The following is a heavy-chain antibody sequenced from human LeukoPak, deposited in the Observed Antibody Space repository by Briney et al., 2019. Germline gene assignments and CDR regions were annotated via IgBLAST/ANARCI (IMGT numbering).Heavy chain of an antibody. CDR3: ARGGLLRYSSSWTPFDY. J-gene: IGHJ4*02. V-gene: IGHV1-18*01. CDR1: GYTFTSYG. CDR2: ISAYIGNT. Sequence: ASVKVSCKASGYTFTSYGISWVRQAPGQGLEWMGWISAYIGNTNYAQKLQGRVTMTTDTSTSTAYMELRSLRSDDTAVYYCARGGLLRYSSSWTPFDYWGQGTLVTVSS. D-gene: IGHD6-13*01.